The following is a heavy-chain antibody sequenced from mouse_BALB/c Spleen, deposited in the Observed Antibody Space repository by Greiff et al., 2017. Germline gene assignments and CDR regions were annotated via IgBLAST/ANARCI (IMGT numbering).Heavy chain of an antibody. D-gene: IGHD4-1*01. V-gene: IGHV3-2*02. J-gene: IGHJ1*01. CDR1: GYSITSDYA. CDR3: ARETGYWYFDV. CDR2: ISYSGST. Sequence: EVKLMESGPGLVKPSQSLSLTCTVTGYSITSDYAWNWIRQFPGNKLEWMGYISYSGSTSYNPSLKSRISITRDTSKNQFFLQLNSVTTEDTATYYCARETGYWYFDVWGAGTTVTVSS.